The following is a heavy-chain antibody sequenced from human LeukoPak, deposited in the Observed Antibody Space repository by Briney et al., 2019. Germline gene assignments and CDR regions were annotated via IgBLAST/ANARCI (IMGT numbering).Heavy chain of an antibody. D-gene: IGHD2-2*02. CDR1: GFTFSSYW. Sequence: PGGSLRLSCAASGFTFSSYWMRWVRQAPGKGLVWVSRINSDGSSTSYADSVMGRFTISRDNAKNTLYLQMNSLRAEDTAVYHCARIPCSSTSCYSDPYYYYMDVWGKGTTVTVSS. CDR2: INSDGSST. V-gene: IGHV3-74*01. CDR3: ARIPCSSTSCYSDPYYYYMDV. J-gene: IGHJ6*03.